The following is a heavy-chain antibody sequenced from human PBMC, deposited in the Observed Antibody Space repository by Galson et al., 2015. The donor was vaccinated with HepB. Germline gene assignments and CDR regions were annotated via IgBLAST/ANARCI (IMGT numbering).Heavy chain of an antibody. V-gene: IGHV3-49*03. Sequence: SLRLSCAAARFSFAESGLSWFRQAPEKGLEWVAFIRRQTYGGTTEYAASVRGRFVISRDDSKSIAYLQMNNLQTEDTAVYYCTGDHNLYSNGWYYWGQGTLVTVSS. D-gene: IGHD4-11*01. CDR2: IRRQTYGGTT. J-gene: IGHJ4*02. CDR1: RFSFAESG. CDR3: TGDHNLYSNGWYY.